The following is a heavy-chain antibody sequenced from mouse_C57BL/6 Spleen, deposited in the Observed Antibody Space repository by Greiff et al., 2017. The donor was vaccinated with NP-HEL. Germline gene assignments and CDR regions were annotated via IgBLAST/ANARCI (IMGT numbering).Heavy chain of an antibody. D-gene: IGHD1-1*01. CDR1: GYTFTEYT. Sequence: VQLQQSGAELVKPGASVKLSCKASGYTFTEYTIHWVKQRSGQGLEWIGWFYPGSGSIKYNEKFKDKATLTADKSSSTVYMELSRLTSEDSAVYFCARHEGPFYYGSSPAWFAYWGQGTLVTVSA. J-gene: IGHJ3*01. CDR2: FYPGSGSI. V-gene: IGHV1-62-2*01. CDR3: ARHEGPFYYGSSPAWFAY.